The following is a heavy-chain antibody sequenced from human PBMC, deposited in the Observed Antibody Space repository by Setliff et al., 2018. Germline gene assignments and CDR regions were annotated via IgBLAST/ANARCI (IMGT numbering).Heavy chain of an antibody. CDR1: GYILSSYG. V-gene: IGHV1-18*01. CDR3: AISSLSICSGGSCPNAFDI. D-gene: IGHD2-15*01. J-gene: IGHJ3*02. Sequence: ASVQVSCKGSGYILSSYGISWVRQAPGQGLEWMGWISPYNGVTNYAQRFQGRVTMTTDTSTSAAYMELRSLRSDDTAVYYRAISSLSICSGGSCPNAFDIWGQGTMVTVSS. CDR2: ISPYNGVT.